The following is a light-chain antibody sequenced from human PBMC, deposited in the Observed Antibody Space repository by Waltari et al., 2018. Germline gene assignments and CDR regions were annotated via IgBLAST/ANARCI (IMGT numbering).Light chain of an antibody. Sequence: EIVLTQSPGTLSLSTGERATLSCRASQSVSRFLAWYQQKPGQAPRLLIYDASTRVTGIPDRFIGSGSGTDFSLTISRLEPEDFAVYYCQKYGTLPATFGQGTKVEVK. CDR2: DAS. CDR1: QSVSRF. V-gene: IGKV3-20*01. J-gene: IGKJ1*01. CDR3: QKYGTLPAT.